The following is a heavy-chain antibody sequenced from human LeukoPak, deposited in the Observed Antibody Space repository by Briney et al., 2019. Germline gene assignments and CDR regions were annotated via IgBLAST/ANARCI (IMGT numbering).Heavy chain of an antibody. J-gene: IGHJ6*03. V-gene: IGHV4-30-2*01. Sequence: SQTLSLTCTVSGGSISSGGYYWSWIRQPPGKGLEWIGYIYHSGSTYYNPSLKSRVTISVDRSKNQFSLKLSSVTAADTAVYYCARDSYYGGNSNYYYYMDVWAKGPRSPSP. CDR1: GGSISSGGYY. CDR2: IYHSGST. D-gene: IGHD4-23*01. CDR3: ARDSYYGGNSNYYYYMDV.